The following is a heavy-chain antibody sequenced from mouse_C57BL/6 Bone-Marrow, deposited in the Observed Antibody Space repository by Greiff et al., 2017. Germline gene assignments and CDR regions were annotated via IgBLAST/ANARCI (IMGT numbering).Heavy chain of an antibody. CDR2: ISSGGSYT. CDR1: GFTFSSYG. V-gene: IGHV5-6*01. Sequence: EVQLVESGGDLVKPGGSLKLSCAASGFTFSSYGMSWVRQTPDKRLEWVATISSGGSYTYYPDSVKGRFTISRDNAKNTRYLQMSSLKSEDTAMCYCARRASSQDYWGQGTTLTGSS. D-gene: IGHD3-1*01. CDR3: ARRASSQDY. J-gene: IGHJ2*01.